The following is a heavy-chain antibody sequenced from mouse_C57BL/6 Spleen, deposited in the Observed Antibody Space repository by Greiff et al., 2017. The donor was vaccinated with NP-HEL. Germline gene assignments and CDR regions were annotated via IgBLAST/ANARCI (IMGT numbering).Heavy chain of an antibody. Sequence: VQLQQSGPGLVQPSQSLSITCTVSGFSLTSYGVHWVRQSPGKGLEWLGVIWSGGSTDYNAAFISRLSISKDNSKNHFFFKMNSLQADDTARYYCARKNGYFDVWGTGTTVTVSS. CDR2: IWSGGST. V-gene: IGHV2-2*01. J-gene: IGHJ1*03. CDR3: ARKNGYFDV. CDR1: GFSLTSYG.